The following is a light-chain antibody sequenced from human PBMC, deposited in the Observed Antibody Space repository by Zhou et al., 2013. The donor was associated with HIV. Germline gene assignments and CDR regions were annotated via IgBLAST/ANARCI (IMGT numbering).Light chain of an antibody. Sequence: DIQMTQSPSTLSGSVGDRVTITCRASQSINTWLAWYQQKPGKAPKLLIYKASTLEGGVPSRFSGSGSGTEFTLTISSLQPDDFATYYCQHYNSYSYSFGQGTKLEIK. J-gene: IGKJ2*03. CDR2: KAS. CDR3: QHYNSYSYS. V-gene: IGKV1-5*03. CDR1: QSINTW.